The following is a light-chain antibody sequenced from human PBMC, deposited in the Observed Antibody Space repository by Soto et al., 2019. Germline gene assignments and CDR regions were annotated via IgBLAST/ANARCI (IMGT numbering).Light chain of an antibody. V-gene: IGKV1-39*01. J-gene: IGKJ5*01. CDR3: QQSYDISPIT. Sequence: DIQMTQSPSSLSASVGDRVTITCRASKTISNYLNWYQKKPGKAPQLLIYAASTLQRGVPSRFSGSGSGTDFTLTINSLQPEDFASYYCQQSYDISPITFGQGTRLEIK. CDR1: KTISNY. CDR2: AAS.